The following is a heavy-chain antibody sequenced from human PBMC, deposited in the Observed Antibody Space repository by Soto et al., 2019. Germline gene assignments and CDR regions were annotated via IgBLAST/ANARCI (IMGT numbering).Heavy chain of an antibody. CDR3: AKEPYSGSYNPYFDY. CDR2: ISYDGSNK. CDR1: GFTFSSYG. J-gene: IGHJ4*02. Sequence: QVQLVESGGGVVQPGRSLRLSCAASGFTFSSYGMHWVRQAPGKGLEWVAAISYDGSNKYYADSVKGRFTISRDNSKNTLYLQMNSLRAEDTAVYYCAKEPYSGSYNPYFDYWGQGTLVTVSS. V-gene: IGHV3-30*18. D-gene: IGHD1-26*01.